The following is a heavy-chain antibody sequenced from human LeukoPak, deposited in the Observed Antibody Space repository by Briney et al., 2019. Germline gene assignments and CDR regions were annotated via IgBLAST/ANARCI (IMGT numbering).Heavy chain of an antibody. V-gene: IGHV3-23*01. CDR2: ISGSGGST. Sequence: SGGSLILSCAASGFTFSSYAMSWVRQAPGKGLEWVSAISGSGGSTCYADSVKGRFTISRDNSKNTLYLQMNSLRAEDTAVYYCAKDSLRFLEWLLWVDYWGQGTLVTVSS. J-gene: IGHJ4*02. D-gene: IGHD3-3*01. CDR3: AKDSLRFLEWLLWVDY. CDR1: GFTFSSYA.